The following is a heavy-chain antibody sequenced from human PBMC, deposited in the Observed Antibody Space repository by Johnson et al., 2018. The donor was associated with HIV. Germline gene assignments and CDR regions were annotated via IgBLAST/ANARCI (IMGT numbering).Heavy chain of an antibody. J-gene: IGHJ3*01. CDR3: AQDENLGVWYYDAFDV. CDR2: ISRTTGRT. D-gene: IGHD6-19*01. CDR1: GFTFDECA. Sequence: VESGGGWGQPGRSLRLSCAASGFTFDECAINWVRQVPGKALARVSGISRTTGRTRYADSVRGRFTLSRDNAKNSLYLQMNSLRAEDTAIYYCAQDENLGVWYYDAFDVWGQGTVVTVSS. V-gene: IGHV3-9*01.